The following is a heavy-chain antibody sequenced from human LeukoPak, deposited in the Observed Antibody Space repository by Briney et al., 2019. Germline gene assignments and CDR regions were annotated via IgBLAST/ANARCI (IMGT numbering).Heavy chain of an antibody. CDR3: ARDRGKDYFDR. CDR2: VRNDGSDT. Sequence: GGSLRLSCTTYGLTFTSHGFHWLRQVVGKRLEWVAFVRNDGSDTYHANSVQGRFSISRDNSKNTLYLQMNSLRVEDTAIYYCARDRGKDYFDRWGQGTQVTVSS. V-gene: IGHV3-30*02. J-gene: IGHJ4*02. CDR1: GLTFTSHG. D-gene: IGHD4-23*01.